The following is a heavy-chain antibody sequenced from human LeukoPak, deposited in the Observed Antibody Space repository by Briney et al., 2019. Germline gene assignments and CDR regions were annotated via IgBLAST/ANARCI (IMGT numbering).Heavy chain of an antibody. CDR1: GFTFDDYA. J-gene: IGHJ4*02. CDR3: AKDKIRYSSSWYYFDY. Sequence: GGSLRLSCEASGFTFDDYAMHWVRQAPGKGLEWIGGISGNSGSIGYAHSVKGRFTISRDKAKNSLYLQMNSLRAEDTALYYCAKDKIRYSSSWYYFDYWGQGNLVTVSS. D-gene: IGHD6-13*01. V-gene: IGHV3-9*01. CDR2: ISGNSGSI.